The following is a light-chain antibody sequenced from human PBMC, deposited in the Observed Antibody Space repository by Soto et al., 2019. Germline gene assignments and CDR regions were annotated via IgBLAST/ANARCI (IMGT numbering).Light chain of an antibody. V-gene: IGLV1-51*02. CDR1: SSNIGNNY. CDR2: ENN. Sequence: QSVLTQPPSVSAAPGQKVTISCSGSSSNIGNNYVSWYQQLPGTAPKLLIYENNKRPSGIPDRFSGSKSGTSATLGITGLQIGDEADYYCETWDGSLSIVVFGRGTKVTVL. CDR3: ETWDGSLSIVV. J-gene: IGLJ2*01.